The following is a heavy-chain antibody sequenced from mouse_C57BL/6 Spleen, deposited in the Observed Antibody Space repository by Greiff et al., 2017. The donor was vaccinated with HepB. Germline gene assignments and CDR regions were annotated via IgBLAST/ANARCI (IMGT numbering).Heavy chain of an antibody. CDR2: ISYDGSN. Sequence: EVKLMESGPGLVKPSQSLSLTCSVTGYSITSGYYWNWIRQFPGNKLEWMGYISYDGSNNYNPSLKNRISITRDTSKNQFFLKLNSVTTEDTATYYCAREGTYYYSNYDYAMDYWGQGTSVTVSS. CDR1: GYSITSGYY. D-gene: IGHD2-5*01. CDR3: AREGTYYYSNYDYAMDY. J-gene: IGHJ4*01. V-gene: IGHV3-6*01.